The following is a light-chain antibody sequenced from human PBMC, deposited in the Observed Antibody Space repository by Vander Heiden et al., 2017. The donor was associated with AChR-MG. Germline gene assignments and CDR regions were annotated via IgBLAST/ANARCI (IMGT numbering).Light chain of an antibody. V-gene: IGKV1-5*01. CDR1: QSISSW. CDR2: DAS. CDR3: QQYNSYPWT. J-gene: IGKJ1*01. Sequence: IQMTQSPSTLSASVGDRVTITCRASQSISSWLAWYQQKPGKAPKLLIYDASSLESGVPSRVSGSGSGTEFTLTSSSLQPDDFATYYCQQYNSYPWTFGQGTKVEIK.